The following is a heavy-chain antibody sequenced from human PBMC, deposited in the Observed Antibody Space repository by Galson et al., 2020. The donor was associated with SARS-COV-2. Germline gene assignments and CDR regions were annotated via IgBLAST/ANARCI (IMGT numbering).Heavy chain of an antibody. D-gene: IGHD5-18*01. Sequence: RGSLRLSCEASGFSFSKTWMHWVRQAPGKGMEWLSRIRGDGRYTDYADSVKGRFTISRDNTKNTVSLQMSSLRADDTAIYFCARDHYGYNSLDYWGQGTLITVS. CDR1: GFSFSKTW. J-gene: IGHJ4*02. CDR2: IRGDGRYT. CDR3: ARDHYGYNSLDY. V-gene: IGHV3-74*01.